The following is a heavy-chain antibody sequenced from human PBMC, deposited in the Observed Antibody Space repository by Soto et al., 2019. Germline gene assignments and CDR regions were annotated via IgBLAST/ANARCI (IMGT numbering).Heavy chain of an antibody. D-gene: IGHD2-2*01. J-gene: IGHJ4*02. CDR1: GFTFSSYA. CDR2: ISGSGGST. Sequence: GGSLRLSCAASGFTFSSYAMSWVRQAPGKGLEWVSAISGSGGSTYYADSVKGRFTISRDNSKNTLYLQMNSLRAEDTAVYYCAKASYCSSTSCYCFDYWGQGTLVTVSS. V-gene: IGHV3-23*01. CDR3: AKASYCSSTSCYCFDY.